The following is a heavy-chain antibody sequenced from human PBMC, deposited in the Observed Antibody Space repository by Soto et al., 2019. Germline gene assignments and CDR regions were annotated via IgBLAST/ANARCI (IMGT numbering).Heavy chain of an antibody. CDR3: AHRVLRSVFGLVTTTASYFDF. D-gene: IGHD3-3*01. Sequence: QIPLNEYGPTQGKPRQTLTLTCTFSGFSLTTSRVGVGWIRKSPGKPPEWLALIYWDDDKRDSPSLTGRLTINTDTSKKHVVLTMADLDPAETAPYYCAHRVLRSVFGLVTTTASYFDFWGQATTVAVSS. V-gene: IGHV2-5*02. CDR2: IYWDDDK. CDR1: GFSLTTSRVG. J-gene: IGHJ4*02.